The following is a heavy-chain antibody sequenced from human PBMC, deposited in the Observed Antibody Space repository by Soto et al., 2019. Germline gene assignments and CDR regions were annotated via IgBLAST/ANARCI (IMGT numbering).Heavy chain of an antibody. J-gene: IGHJ6*02. CDR1: GFSLSTSGVG. CDR3: AHKGGRGAGMDV. Sequence: QITLKESGPTLVNPTQTLTLTCIFSGFSLSTSGVGVAWIRQPPGKALEWLALMYWDGDKRYSPFLKSRLTISKDTSKNQVVLTMTNMDPVDTGTYDCAHKGGRGAGMDVWGQGTTVTVSS. V-gene: IGHV2-5*02. D-gene: IGHD2-15*01. CDR2: MYWDGDK.